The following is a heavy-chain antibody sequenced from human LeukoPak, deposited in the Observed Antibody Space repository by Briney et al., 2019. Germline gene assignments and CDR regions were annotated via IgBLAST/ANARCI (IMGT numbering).Heavy chain of an antibody. CDR2: MNPNSGNT. CDR1: GYTFTTYY. CDR3: ARDDYYGSGIPYFDY. J-gene: IGHJ4*02. V-gene: IGHV1-8*02. D-gene: IGHD3-10*01. Sequence: ASVKVSCKASGYTFTTYYVHWVRQATGQGLEWMGWMNPNSGNTGYAQKFQGRVTMTRNTSISTAYMELSSLRSEDTAVYYCARDDYYGSGIPYFDYWGQGTLVTVSS.